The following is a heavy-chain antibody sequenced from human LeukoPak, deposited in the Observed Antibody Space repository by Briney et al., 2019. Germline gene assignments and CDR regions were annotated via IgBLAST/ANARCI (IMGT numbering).Heavy chain of an antibody. J-gene: IGHJ3*02. CDR1: GFTVSSNY. CDR3: AGEARGDAFDI. Sequence: GGSLRLSCAASGFTVSSNYMSWVRQAPGTGLEWVSVIYSGGSTYYADSVQGRFTISRDNSKNTLYLQMNSLRAEDTAVYYCAGEARGDAFDIWRQGTMVTVSS. D-gene: IGHD3-10*01. CDR2: IYSGGST. V-gene: IGHV3-66*01.